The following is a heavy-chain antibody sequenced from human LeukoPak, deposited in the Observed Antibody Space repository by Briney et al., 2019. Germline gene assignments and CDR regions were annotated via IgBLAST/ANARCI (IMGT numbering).Heavy chain of an antibody. V-gene: IGHV1-18*01. J-gene: IGHJ4*02. CDR2: ISAHNGNT. CDR3: VRNGGTTWWDNFDY. D-gene: IGHD2-8*02. CDR1: GDTFSNYD. Sequence: ASVKVSCKASGDTFSNYDVTWVRQAPGQGLEWMGWISAHNGNTNYAQNLQGRVTMTTDASTSTAYMELRSLRSDDTAVYYCVRNGGTTWWDNFDYWGQGTLVTVSS.